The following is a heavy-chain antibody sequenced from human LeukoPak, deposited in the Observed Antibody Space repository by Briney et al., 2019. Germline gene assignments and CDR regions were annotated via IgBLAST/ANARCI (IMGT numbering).Heavy chain of an antibody. V-gene: IGHV3-23*01. CDR1: GFTFSSYA. CDR3: AKDYSSNGDIAH. D-gene: IGHD4-11*01. CDR2: ISGSGGST. J-gene: IGHJ4*02. Sequence: GGSLRLSCAASGFTFSSYAMSWVRHAPGKGLEWVSAISGSGGSTSYADSVKGRFTISRDNSKNTLYLQMNSLTAEDTAVYYCAKDYSSNGDIAHWGQGTLVTVSS.